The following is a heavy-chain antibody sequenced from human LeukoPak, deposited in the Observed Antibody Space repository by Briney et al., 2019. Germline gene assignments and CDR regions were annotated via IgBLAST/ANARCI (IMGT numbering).Heavy chain of an antibody. V-gene: IGHV3-30-3*01. CDR3: ARGRLLAARSGSDY. CDR2: ISYDGSNK. CDR1: GFTFSSYA. Sequence: GGSLRLSWAASGFTFSSYAMHWVRQAPGKGLEWVAVISYDGSNKYYADSVKGRFTISRDNSKNTVYLQMNSLRPEDTAVYYCARGRLLAARSGSDYWGQGTLVTVSS. J-gene: IGHJ4*02. D-gene: IGHD6-6*01.